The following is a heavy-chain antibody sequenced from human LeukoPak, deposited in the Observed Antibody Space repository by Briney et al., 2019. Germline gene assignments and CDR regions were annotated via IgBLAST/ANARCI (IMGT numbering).Heavy chain of an antibody. V-gene: IGHV3-30*04. J-gene: IGHJ4*02. CDR2: VSFDGNSK. CDR1: GFTFNSYS. D-gene: IGHD2-15*01. CDR3: ARRARYCSGGSCYSLYYFDY. Sequence: PGGSLRLSCEASGFTFNSYSMHWVRQAPGKGLEWVAVVSFDGNSKYYADSVKGRFTISRDNSKNTLYLQMNSLRAEDTAVYYCARRARYCSGGSCYSLYYFDYWGQGTLVTVSS.